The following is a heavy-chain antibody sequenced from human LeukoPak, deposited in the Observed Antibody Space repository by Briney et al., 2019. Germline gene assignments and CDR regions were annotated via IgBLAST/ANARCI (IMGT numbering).Heavy chain of an antibody. Sequence: SETLSLTCTVSGGSISSGDYYWSWIRQPPGKGLEWIWYIYYSGSTYYNPSLKSRVTISVDTSKNQFSLKLSSVTAADTAVYYCARDGYSSGWPGNAFDIWGQGTMVTVSS. J-gene: IGHJ3*02. CDR3: ARDGYSSGWPGNAFDI. CDR1: GGSISSGDYY. D-gene: IGHD6-19*01. V-gene: IGHV4-30-4*08. CDR2: IYYSGST.